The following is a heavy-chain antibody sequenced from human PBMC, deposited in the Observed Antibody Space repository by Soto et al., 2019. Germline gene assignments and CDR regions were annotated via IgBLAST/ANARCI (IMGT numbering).Heavy chain of an antibody. J-gene: IGHJ4*02. CDR2: ISYDGSYQ. CDR1: GFTFKSYG. CDR3: AHAGRRGSVTRPDH. V-gene: IGHV3-30*03. Sequence: QAQLVESGGGEVQPGRSLRLSCAASGFTFKSYGMHWVRQAPGKGLEWVAVISYDGSYQSYSDSVKGRFTISRDNSKNTLNLQLNSLRVEDSAMYYCAHAGRRGSVTRPDHWGQGTLVTVSS. D-gene: IGHD1-26*01.